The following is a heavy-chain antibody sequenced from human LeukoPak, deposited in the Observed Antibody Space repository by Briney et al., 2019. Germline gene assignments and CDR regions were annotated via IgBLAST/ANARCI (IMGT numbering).Heavy chain of an antibody. D-gene: IGHD2-2*01. CDR3: ARGGLYCSSTSCYGGFDY. J-gene: IGHJ4*02. Sequence: GGSLRLSCPASGFTFSDYVLNWVRQAPGKGLEGVASISSSSTHIYYADSVKGRLTISRDNAENSLDLQMNSLRAEDTAVYYCARGGLYCSSTSCYGGFDYWGQGNLVTVSS. CDR1: GFTFSDYV. CDR2: ISSSSTHI. V-gene: IGHV3-21*01.